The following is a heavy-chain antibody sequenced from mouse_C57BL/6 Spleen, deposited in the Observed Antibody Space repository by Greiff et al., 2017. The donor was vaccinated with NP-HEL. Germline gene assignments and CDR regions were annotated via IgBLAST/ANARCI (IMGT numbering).Heavy chain of an antibody. Sequence: EVQLVESGGGLVKPGGSLKLSCAASGFTFSDYGMHWVRQAPEKGLEWVAYISSGSSTIYYADTVKGRFTITRDNAKNTLFLQMTSLRSEDTAMYYCARDGSSYEYAMDYWGQGTSVTVSS. J-gene: IGHJ4*01. CDR3: ARDGSSYEYAMDY. CDR1: GFTFSDYG. D-gene: IGHD1-1*01. V-gene: IGHV5-17*01. CDR2: ISSGSSTI.